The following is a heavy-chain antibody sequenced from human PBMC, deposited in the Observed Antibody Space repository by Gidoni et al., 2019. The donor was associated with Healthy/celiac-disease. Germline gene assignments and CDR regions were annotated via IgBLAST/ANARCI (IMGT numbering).Heavy chain of an antibody. CDR1: GFTFSSNS. V-gene: IGHV3-21*01. Sequence: EVKLVESGGGLVKPGGSMRISCAASGFTFSSNSMNWVRQAPGKGLEWVSSIRSSSSYIYYADSVKGRFTISRDNSKNSLYLQMNSLRAEYSAVYYCARAPGAVVIDYYGMDFWGQGTTVTVSS. D-gene: IGHD3-22*01. CDR2: IRSSSSYI. J-gene: IGHJ6*02. CDR3: ARAPGAVVIDYYGMDF.